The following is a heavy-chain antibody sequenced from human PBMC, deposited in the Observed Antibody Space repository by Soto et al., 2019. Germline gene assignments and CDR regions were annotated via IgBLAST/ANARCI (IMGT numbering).Heavy chain of an antibody. D-gene: IGHD1-1*01. Sequence: ASVKVSCKASGYTFTSYGISWVRQAPGQGLEWMGWISAYNGNTNYAQRFQDRITITRDTSASTAYMELSSLRSEDTAVYYCARGKGMEENYYYYGLDIWGQGTTVTVSS. V-gene: IGHV1-18*01. J-gene: IGHJ6*02. CDR3: ARGKGMEENYYYYGLDI. CDR1: GYTFTSYG. CDR2: ISAYNGNT.